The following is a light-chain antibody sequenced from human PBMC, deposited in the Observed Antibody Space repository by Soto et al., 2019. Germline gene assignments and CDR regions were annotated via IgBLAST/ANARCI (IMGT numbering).Light chain of an antibody. CDR1: QSVSNNY. CDR3: QQRSNWPLT. V-gene: IGKV3D-20*02. J-gene: IGKJ4*01. Sequence: EIVLTQSPGTLSLSPGERATLSCSTSQSVSNNYLAWYQQKPGQAPRLLIYGASSRATGVPDRFSGSGSGTDFTLTISSLEPEDFAVYYCQQRSNWPLTFGGGTKVDIK. CDR2: GAS.